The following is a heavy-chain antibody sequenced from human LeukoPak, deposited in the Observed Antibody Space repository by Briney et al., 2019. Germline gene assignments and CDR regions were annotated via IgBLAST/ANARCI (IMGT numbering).Heavy chain of an antibody. Sequence: VASVKVSCQVSRYTFTGHYKHWVRQAPGQGPEWMGWIIPKNGGTHYAQKFQGRVTMTRDTSINTAYLEVTSLTSGDTAIYYCAKALSGSCFGDWGQGTLVTVSS. J-gene: IGHJ4*02. D-gene: IGHD2-15*01. CDR2: IIPKNGGT. V-gene: IGHV1-2*02. CDR3: AKALSGSCFGD. CDR1: RYTFTGHY.